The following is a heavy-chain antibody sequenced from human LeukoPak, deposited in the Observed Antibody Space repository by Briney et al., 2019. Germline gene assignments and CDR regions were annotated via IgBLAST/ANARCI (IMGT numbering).Heavy chain of an antibody. Sequence: GGSLRLSCAASGFTFSRYTMHWVRQAPGKGLEWVSSISSSSSYIYYADSVKGRITISRDNAKNSLYLQMNSLRAEDTAVYYCARGAGTTKGDWFDPWGQGTLVTVSS. CDR2: ISSSSSYI. CDR1: GFTFSRYT. D-gene: IGHD4-11*01. J-gene: IGHJ5*02. CDR3: ARGAGTTKGDWFDP. V-gene: IGHV3-21*01.